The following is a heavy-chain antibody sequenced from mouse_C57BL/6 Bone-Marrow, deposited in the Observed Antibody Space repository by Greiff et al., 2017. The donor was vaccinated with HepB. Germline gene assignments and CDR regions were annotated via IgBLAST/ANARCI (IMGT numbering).Heavy chain of an antibody. D-gene: IGHD2-2*01. CDR3: ARRYGYNFDY. Sequence: DVHLVESGGGLVKPGGSLKLSCAASGFTFSDYGMHWVRQAPEKGLEWVAYISSGSSTIYYADTVKGRFTISRDNAKNTLFLQMTSLRSEDTAMYYCARRYGYNFDYWGQGTTLTVSS. CDR2: ISSGSSTI. CDR1: GFTFSDYG. J-gene: IGHJ2*01. V-gene: IGHV5-17*01.